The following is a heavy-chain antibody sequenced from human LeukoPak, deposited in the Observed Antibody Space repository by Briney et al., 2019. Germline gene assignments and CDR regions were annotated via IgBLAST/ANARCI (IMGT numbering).Heavy chain of an antibody. CDR3: GRSSSNRRWGFDP. D-gene: IGHD1-14*01. Sequence: SETLSLTCTVSGGSISSYYWSWIRQPPGKTLEWIGYIYFSGSTAYNPSLKSRVTISSDTSKNQFSLRLNSVTAADTAVYYCGRSSSNRRWGFDPWGQGTLVTVSS. CDR1: GGSISSYY. CDR2: IYFSGST. V-gene: IGHV4-59*01. J-gene: IGHJ5*02.